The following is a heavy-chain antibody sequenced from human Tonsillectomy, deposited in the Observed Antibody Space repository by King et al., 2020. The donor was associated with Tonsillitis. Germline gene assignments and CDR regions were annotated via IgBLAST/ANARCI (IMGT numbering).Heavy chain of an antibody. D-gene: IGHD1-14*01. V-gene: IGHV3-7*01. CDR3: ARDPYNNAFGAFDI. CDR2: IQVSGNEK. Sequence: VQLVESGGGLVQPGGSLRLSCGASGFTFSSYWMSWVRQAPGKGLEWVANIQVSGNEKQYVEFVKGRFTISRENAKTSLYLQMSSLRGEDTAVYYCARDPYNNAFGAFDIWGQGTMVTVSS. CDR1: GFTFSSYW. J-gene: IGHJ3*02.